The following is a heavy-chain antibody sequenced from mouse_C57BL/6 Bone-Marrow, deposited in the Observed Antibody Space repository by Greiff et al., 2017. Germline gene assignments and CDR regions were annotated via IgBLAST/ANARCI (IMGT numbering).Heavy chain of an antibody. V-gene: IGHV1-50*01. CDR1: GYTFTSYW. CDR2: IDPSDSYT. Sequence: QVQLQQPGAELVKPGASVKLSCKASGYTFTSYWMHWVKQRPGQGLEWIGEIDPSDSYTNYNQKFKGKATLTVDTSSSTAYMQLSSLTSEDSAVYYCASTVSFDYWGQGTTLTVSS. J-gene: IGHJ2*01. CDR3: ASTVSFDY. D-gene: IGHD6-1*01.